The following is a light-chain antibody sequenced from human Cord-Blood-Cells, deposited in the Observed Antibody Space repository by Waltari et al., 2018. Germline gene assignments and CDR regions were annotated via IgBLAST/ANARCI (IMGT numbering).Light chain of an antibody. CDR2: EGS. Sequence: QSALTQPASVSGSPGQSITISCTGTSSDVGSYNLVSSYQQHPGKAPKLMIYEGSKRPSGVSNRFSGSKSCNTASLTISGLQAEDEADYYCCSYAGSSTLYVFGTGTKVTVL. J-gene: IGLJ1*01. CDR3: CSYAGSSTLYV. CDR1: SSDVGSYNL. V-gene: IGLV2-23*01.